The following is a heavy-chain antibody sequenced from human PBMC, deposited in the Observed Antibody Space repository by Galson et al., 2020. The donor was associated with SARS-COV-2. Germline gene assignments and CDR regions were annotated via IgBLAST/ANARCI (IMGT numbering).Heavy chain of an antibody. CDR3: AKGGWYYYDSSGEAFDY. Sequence: QLGESLKISCAASGFTFSSYGMHWVRQAPGKGLEWVAVISYDGSNKYYADSVKGRFTISRDNSKNTLYLQMNSLRAEDTAVYYCAKGGWYYYDSSGEAFDYWGQGTLVTVSS. J-gene: IGHJ4*02. D-gene: IGHD3-22*01. CDR2: ISYDGSNK. CDR1: GFTFSSYG. V-gene: IGHV3-30*18.